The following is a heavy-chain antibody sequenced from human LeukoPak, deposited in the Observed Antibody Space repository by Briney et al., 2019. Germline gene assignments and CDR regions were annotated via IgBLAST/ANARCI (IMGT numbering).Heavy chain of an antibody. V-gene: IGHV3-11*01. CDR2: ISSSGSTI. CDR1: GFTFSDYY. Sequence: GGSLRLSCAASGFTFSDYYMSWIRQAPGKGLEWVSYISSSGSTIYYADSVKGRFTISRDNAKNSLYLQMNSLRAEDTAVYYCARVNLNWKYAPSNYFDPWGQGTLVIVSS. D-gene: IGHD2-2*01. J-gene: IGHJ5*02. CDR3: ARVNLNWKYAPSNYFDP.